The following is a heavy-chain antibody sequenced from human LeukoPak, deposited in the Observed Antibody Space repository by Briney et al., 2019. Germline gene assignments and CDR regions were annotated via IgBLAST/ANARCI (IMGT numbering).Heavy chain of an antibody. Sequence: KPGGSLRLSCAASGFTFSDYYMSWIRQAPGKGLEWVSYISSSGSTIYYADSVRGRFTISRDNAKNSLYLQMNSLRAEDTAFYYCAKDNRRHYTSGPNPDSLHWGQGALVTVSS. D-gene: IGHD6-19*01. CDR1: GFTFSDYY. J-gene: IGHJ4*02. CDR2: ISSSGSTI. V-gene: IGHV3-11*01. CDR3: AKDNRRHYTSGPNPDSLH.